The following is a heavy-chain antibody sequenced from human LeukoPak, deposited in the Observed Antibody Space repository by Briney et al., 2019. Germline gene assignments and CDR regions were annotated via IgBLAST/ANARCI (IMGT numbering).Heavy chain of an antibody. CDR3: AKSSRGSSGYHSPFDY. CDR1: GXTFTNYA. J-gene: IGHJ4*02. V-gene: IGHV3-23*01. Sequence: QPGGSLRLSFAASGXTFTNYAMSWVRQAPEKGLEWVSTISVYSDNTYYADSVKGRFAISRDNSKNTLYLQMNSLRAEDTAVYYCAKSSRGSSGYHSPFDYWGQGTLVTVSS. CDR2: ISVYSDNT. D-gene: IGHD5-12*01.